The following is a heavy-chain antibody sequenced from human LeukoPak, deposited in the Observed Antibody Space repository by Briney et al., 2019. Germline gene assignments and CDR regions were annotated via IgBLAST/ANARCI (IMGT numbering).Heavy chain of an antibody. CDR2: IHYSSTYI. J-gene: IGHJ4*02. CDR3: ATGGVPDRGRFDY. Sequence: TGGSLRLSCAASGFTFGSYSMNWVHQAPGKGPEWVSTIHYSSTYIFYADSVKGRFTISRDNAKNSLYLQMNSLRAEDTALYYCATGGVPDRGRFDYWGQGTLVTVSS. D-gene: IGHD3-10*01. V-gene: IGHV3-21*01. CDR1: GFTFGSYS.